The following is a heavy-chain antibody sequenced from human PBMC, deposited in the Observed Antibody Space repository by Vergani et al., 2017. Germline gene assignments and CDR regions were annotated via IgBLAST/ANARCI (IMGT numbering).Heavy chain of an antibody. CDR3: AKTYAGSPIFDS. CDR2: ISGSATGGVT. CDR1: GLVFSDYT. Sequence: EVQLVESGGGLVQPGGSLTLSCVAYGLVFSDYTMSWVRQAPGRGLEWVSIISGSATGGVTYVADSVQGRFTISRDNSRNTLYLQMNGLRPDDTAVYFCAKTYAGSPIFDSWGQGTLVTVSS. V-gene: IGHV3-23*04. J-gene: IGHJ4*02. D-gene: IGHD4-23*01.